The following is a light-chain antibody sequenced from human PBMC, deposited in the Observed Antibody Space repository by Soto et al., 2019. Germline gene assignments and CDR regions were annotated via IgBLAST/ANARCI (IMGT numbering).Light chain of an antibody. Sequence: EIVLTQSPGTLSLSPGERATLSCRASQSVGNFLAWYQQKPSQAPRLLIYDVSNRATGIPARFSGSGSGTDFILTISSLEPEDFAVYYCQQRSSWPPALTFGGGTKLEIK. CDR3: QQRSSWPPALT. CDR2: DVS. CDR1: QSVGNF. V-gene: IGKV3-11*01. J-gene: IGKJ4*01.